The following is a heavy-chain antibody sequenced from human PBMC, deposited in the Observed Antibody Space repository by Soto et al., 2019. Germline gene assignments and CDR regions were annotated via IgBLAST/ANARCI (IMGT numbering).Heavy chain of an antibody. D-gene: IGHD1-26*01. V-gene: IGHV4-30-4*01. Sequence: KPSETLSLTCTVSGGSINSGDYYWSWIRQPPGKGLEWIGYIYYSGSTYYNPSLKSRETISMDTSKNQFSLKLTSVTAADTAVYYCARVRAVGATTIDYWGQGTLVTVSS. CDR2: IYYSGST. J-gene: IGHJ4*02. CDR1: GGSINSGDYY. CDR3: ARVRAVGATTIDY.